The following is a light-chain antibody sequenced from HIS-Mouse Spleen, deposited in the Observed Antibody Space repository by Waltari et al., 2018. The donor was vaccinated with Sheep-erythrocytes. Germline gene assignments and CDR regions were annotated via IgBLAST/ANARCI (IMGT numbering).Light chain of an antibody. CDR1: SSDVGSYNL. Sequence: QSALPQPASVSGSPGQAITISCTGTSSDVGSYNLVSWYQQHPGKAPKLMINEGSKRPCGVSNRFYGSNSGNTASLTLSGLQEDDESDYYCCSYAGSSTPWVFGGGTKRTGL. J-gene: IGLJ3*02. CDR3: CSYAGSSTPWV. CDR2: EGS. V-gene: IGLV2-23*01.